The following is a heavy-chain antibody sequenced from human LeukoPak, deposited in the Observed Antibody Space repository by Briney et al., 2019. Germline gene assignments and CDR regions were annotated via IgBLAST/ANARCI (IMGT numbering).Heavy chain of an antibody. CDR1: GYTFTSYD. V-gene: IGHV1-8*01. Sequence: RASVKVSCKASGYTFTSYDINWVRQAPGQGLEWMGWMNPNSGNTGYAQKFQGRVTMTRNTSISTAYMELSSLRSEDTAVYYCARGGSYSSSGIYYYYYMDVWGKGTTVTVSS. D-gene: IGHD6-6*01. J-gene: IGHJ6*03. CDR3: ARGGSYSSSGIYYYYYMDV. CDR2: MNPNSGNT.